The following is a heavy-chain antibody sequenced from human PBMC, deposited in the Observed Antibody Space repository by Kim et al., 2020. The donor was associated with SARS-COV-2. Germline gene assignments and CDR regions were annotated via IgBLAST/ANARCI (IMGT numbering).Heavy chain of an antibody. Sequence: SETLSLTCTVSGGSISSSSYYWGWIRQPPGKGLEWIGSIYYSGSTYYNPSLKSRVTISVDTSKNQFSLKLSSVTAADTAVYYCAREPWVTMIVVVTRDAFDIWGQGTMVTVSS. CDR1: GGSISSSSYY. CDR2: IYYSGST. V-gene: IGHV4-39*07. CDR3: AREPWVTMIVVVTRDAFDI. J-gene: IGHJ3*02. D-gene: IGHD3-22*01.